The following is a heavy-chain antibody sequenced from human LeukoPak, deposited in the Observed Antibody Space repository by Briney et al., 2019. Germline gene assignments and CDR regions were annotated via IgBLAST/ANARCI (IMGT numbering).Heavy chain of an antibody. CDR1: EFTFSHFA. J-gene: IGHJ4*02. D-gene: IGHD5-24*01. Sequence: GGSLRLSCAVSEFTFSHFAMHWVRQAPGKGLEWVAVVSSHGNDGYYAESVKGRFTISRDNSKNTLYLQIDSLRAEDTAIYYCTRDAYNFNDFDYWGQGTLVTVSS. CDR2: VSSHGNDG. CDR3: TRDAYNFNDFDY. V-gene: IGHV3-30*01.